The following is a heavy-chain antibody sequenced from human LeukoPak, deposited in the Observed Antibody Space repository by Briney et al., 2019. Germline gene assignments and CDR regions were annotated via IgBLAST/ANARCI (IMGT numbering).Heavy chain of an antibody. D-gene: IGHD3-9*01. CDR2: IYSVGTT. Sequence: TGGSLRLSCAASGFTVSSNYMSWVRQPPGKGLEWVSVIYSVGTTYYADSVKGRFTISRDNSKNTLYLQMNSLRAEDTAVYYCARSSPDILTGYFDYWGQGTLVTVSA. CDR3: ARSSPDILTGYFDY. J-gene: IGHJ4*02. CDR1: GFTVSSNY. V-gene: IGHV3-53*05.